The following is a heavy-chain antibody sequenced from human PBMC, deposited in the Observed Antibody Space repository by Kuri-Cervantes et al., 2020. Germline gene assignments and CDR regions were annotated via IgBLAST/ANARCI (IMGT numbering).Heavy chain of an antibody. J-gene: IGHJ4*02. D-gene: IGHD4-17*01. CDR1: GGSFSGYY. V-gene: IGHV4-59*01. Sequence: SETLSLTCAVYGGSFSGYYWSWIRQPPGKGLEWIGYIYYSGSTNYNPSLKSRVTISVDTSKNQFSLKLSSVTAADTAVYYCARGDGDYGDYFVDYWGQGTLVTVSS. CDR3: ARGDGDYGDYFVDY. CDR2: IYYSGST.